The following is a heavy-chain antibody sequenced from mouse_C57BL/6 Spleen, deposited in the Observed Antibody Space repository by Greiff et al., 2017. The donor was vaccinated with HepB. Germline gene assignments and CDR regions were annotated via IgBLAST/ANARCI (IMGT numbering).Heavy chain of an antibody. V-gene: IGHV7-3*01. J-gene: IGHJ1*03. CDR3: ARYTLNWEWYFDV. CDR1: GFTFTDYY. D-gene: IGHD4-1*01. Sequence: EVKLMESGGGLVQPGGSLSLSCAASGFTFTDYYMSWVRQPPGKALEWLGFIRNKANGYTTEYSASVKGRFTISRDNSQSILYLQMNALRAEDSATYYCARYTLNWEWYFDVWGTGTTVTVSS. CDR2: IRNKANGYTT.